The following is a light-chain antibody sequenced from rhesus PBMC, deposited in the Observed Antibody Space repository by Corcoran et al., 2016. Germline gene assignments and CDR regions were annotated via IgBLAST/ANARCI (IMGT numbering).Light chain of an antibody. CDR3: QRHYGSPLT. J-gene: IGKJ4*01. CDR2: KAS. CDR1: ENLNNC. V-gene: IGKV1-74*01. Sequence: DIQMTQSPSSLSASVGHRVTITCRAIENLNNCLNWYQQKPGKAPKLLIYKASTLQSGVPSRFSGSGSGTDYTFTISSVQSDDVATYFCQRHYGSPLTFGGGTKVEI.